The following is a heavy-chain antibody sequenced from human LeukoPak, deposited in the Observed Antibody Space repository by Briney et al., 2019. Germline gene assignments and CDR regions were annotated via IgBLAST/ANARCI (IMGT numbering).Heavy chain of an antibody. CDR3: AKGLFDWLSDTDY. CDR2: ISGSGGST. CDR1: GFTFSSYA. Sequence: PGGSLRLSCAASGFTFSSYAMSWVRQAPGKGLEWVSAISGSGGSTFYADSVKGRLTISRDNSKNTLYLQVNSLRAEDTAVYYCAKGLFDWLSDTDYWRQGTQVTVSS. J-gene: IGHJ4*02. V-gene: IGHV3-23*01. D-gene: IGHD3-9*01.